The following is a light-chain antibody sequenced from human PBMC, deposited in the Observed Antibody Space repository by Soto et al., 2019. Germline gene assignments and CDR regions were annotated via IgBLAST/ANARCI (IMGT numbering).Light chain of an antibody. J-gene: IGKJ4*01. CDR1: QSVSSSY. CDR3: HQYGISPLT. CDR2: GAS. Sequence: EIVLTRSPGTLSLSPGERATLSCRASQSVSSSYLAWYQQKPGQAPRLLIFGASNRATGIPDRFTGSGSGTDFTLTISRLEPEDFAVYYCHQYGISPLTFGGGTKVEVK. V-gene: IGKV3-20*01.